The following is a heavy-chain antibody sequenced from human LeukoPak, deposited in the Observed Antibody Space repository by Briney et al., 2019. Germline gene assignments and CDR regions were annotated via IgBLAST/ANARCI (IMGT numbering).Heavy chain of an antibody. CDR2: IGGSGGST. CDR1: GFAFSSCV. D-gene: IGHD5-24*01. V-gene: IGHV3-23*01. Sequence: PGGSLRLSCAASGFAFSSCVMSWVRQAPGKGLEWVSAIGGSGGSTSYADSVKGRFTISRDNSKNTLYLQMNSLRAEDTALYYCAKDRGDGYDYSGFDYWGQGTLVTVSS. J-gene: IGHJ4*02. CDR3: AKDRGDGYDYSGFDY.